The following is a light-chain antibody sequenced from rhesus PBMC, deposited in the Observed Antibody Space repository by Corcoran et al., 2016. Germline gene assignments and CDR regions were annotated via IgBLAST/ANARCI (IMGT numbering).Light chain of an antibody. V-gene: IGLV2-32*02. CDR2: EVN. CDR3: KSYAGSNTFV. J-gene: IGLJ6*01. CDR1: SSDIGYYNS. Sequence: QAALTQPRSVSGSPGQSVTISCSGSSSDIGYYNSVSWYQQHSGTAPQLMIYEVNKRPSGVSDRFSGSKSGYTASLTISGLQAEDEADYYCKSYAGSNTFVFGSGTKLTVL.